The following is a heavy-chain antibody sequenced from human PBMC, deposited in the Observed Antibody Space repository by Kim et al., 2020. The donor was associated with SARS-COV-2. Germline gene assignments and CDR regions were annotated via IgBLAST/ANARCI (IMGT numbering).Heavy chain of an antibody. D-gene: IGHD3-9*01. CDR2: VISNGDKT. CDR1: GFTFSNYA. Sequence: GGSLRLFCAASGFTFSNYAMSWVRQAPGKGLEWVSTVISNGDKTYYADSVKGRFTISRDNSKNALYLQMNTLGAEDTAVYYCAKDGRPPGYYIPFFDYWGQGTLVTVSS. J-gene: IGHJ4*02. CDR3: AKDGRPPGYYIPFFDY. V-gene: IGHV3-23*01.